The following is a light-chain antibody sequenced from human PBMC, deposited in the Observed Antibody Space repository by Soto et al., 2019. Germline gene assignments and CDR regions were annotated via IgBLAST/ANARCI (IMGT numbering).Light chain of an antibody. CDR2: DAS. Sequence: DILMPQSSTSLSASVVDGDTSTFRASQRISTYLNWYQHKPGKAPNLLIWDASTLQSGVPSRFSGSGSGTDFTLTISSLQVEDSATYYCQQTYTPPRTFGQGTKVDIK. V-gene: IGKV1-39*01. CDR3: QQTYTPPRT. J-gene: IGKJ1*01. CDR1: QRISTY.